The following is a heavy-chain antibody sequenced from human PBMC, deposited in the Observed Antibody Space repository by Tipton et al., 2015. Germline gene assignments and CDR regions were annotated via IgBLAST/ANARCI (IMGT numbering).Heavy chain of an antibody. V-gene: IGHV3-73*01. CDR2: IRNKANNYAT. CDR3: TLPPHF. J-gene: IGHJ4*02. CDR1: GFGFSGSS. Sequence: SLRLSCAASGFGFSGSSMHWVRQASGKGLEWVGRIRNKANNYATSYAVSVKDRFTISRDDSTNTTYLQMNSLKTEDTAVYYCTLPPHFWGQGTLVTVSS.